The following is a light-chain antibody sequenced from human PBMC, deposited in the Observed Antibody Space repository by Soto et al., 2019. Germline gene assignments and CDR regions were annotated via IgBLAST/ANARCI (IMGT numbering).Light chain of an antibody. Sequence: EIVMTQSPATLSVSPGERATLSCRSSQSVSSKLAWYQQKPGQAPRFLISGVSNRATGTPDGFSGSGAGTDFTLTISSLEPEDFAVFYCHQYGISPPTFGPGTKVDIK. CDR2: GVS. J-gene: IGKJ1*01. CDR3: HQYGISPPT. CDR1: QSVSSK. V-gene: IGKV3-20*01.